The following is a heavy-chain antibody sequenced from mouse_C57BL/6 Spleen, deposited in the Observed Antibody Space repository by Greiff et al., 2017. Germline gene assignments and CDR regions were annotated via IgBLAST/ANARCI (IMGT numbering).Heavy chain of an antibody. V-gene: IGHV5-9-1*02. CDR1: GFTFSSYA. CDR3: TRGSSPLPDYDARDY. CDR2: ISSGGDYI. J-gene: IGHJ4*01. D-gene: IGHD2-1*01. Sequence: EVKLQESGEGLVKPGGSLKLSCAASGFTFSSYAMSWVRQTPEKRLEWVAYISSGGDYIYYADTVKGRFTISRDNARNTLYLQMSSLKSEDTAMYYCTRGSSPLPDYDARDYWGQGTSVTVAS.